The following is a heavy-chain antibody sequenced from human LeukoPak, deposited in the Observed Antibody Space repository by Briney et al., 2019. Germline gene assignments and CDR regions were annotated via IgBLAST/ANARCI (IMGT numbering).Heavy chain of an antibody. CDR3: ASSYYGFDY. CDR1: GFTFSSYW. J-gene: IGHJ4*02. V-gene: IGHV3-7*01. CDR2: IKQDGSEK. Sequence: PGGSLRLSRAASGFTFSSYWMSWVRQAPGKGLEWVANIKQDGSEKYYVDSVKGRFTISRDNAKKSLYLQMNSLRAEDTAAYYCASSYYGFDYWGQGTLVTVSS. D-gene: IGHD1-26*01.